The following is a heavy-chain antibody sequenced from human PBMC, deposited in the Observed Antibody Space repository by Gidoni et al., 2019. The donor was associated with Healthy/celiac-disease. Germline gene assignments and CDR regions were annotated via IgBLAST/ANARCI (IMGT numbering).Heavy chain of an antibody. J-gene: IGHJ4*02. CDR1: GGSFSGYY. CDR2: INHSGST. V-gene: IGHV4-34*01. Sequence: QVQLQQWGAGLLKPSETLSLTCAVYGGSFSGYYWSWIRQPPGNGLEWIGEINHSGSTNYNPSLKSRVTISVDTSKNQFSLKLSSVTAADTAVYYCARGPIVGATTPYYFDYWGQGTLVTVSS. CDR3: ARGPIVGATTPYYFDY. D-gene: IGHD1-26*01.